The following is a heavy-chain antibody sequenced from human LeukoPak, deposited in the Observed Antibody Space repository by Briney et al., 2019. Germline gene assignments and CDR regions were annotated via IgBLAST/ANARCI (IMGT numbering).Heavy chain of an antibody. CDR2: ISGTGTYI. D-gene: IGHD6-19*01. CDR3: ARGLVVTGTLDS. CDR1: GFTFTPFT. J-gene: IGHJ4*02. V-gene: IGHV3-21*01. Sequence: GGSLRLSCAASGFTFTPFTMTWVRQAPGKGLEWVASISGTGTYIYYADSMKGRFTISRDNGKKSLYLQMNSLTADDTAVYYCARGLVVTGTLDSWGQGTLVTVSS.